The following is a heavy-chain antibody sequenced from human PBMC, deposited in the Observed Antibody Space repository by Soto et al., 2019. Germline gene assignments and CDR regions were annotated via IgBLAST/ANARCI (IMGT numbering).Heavy chain of an antibody. D-gene: IGHD3-22*01. V-gene: IGHV3-30*18. J-gene: IGHJ6*02. CDR3: AKAPLLNYDSSGYLYYYYGMDV. Sequence: GGSLRLSCAASGFTFSSYGMHWVRQAPGKGLEWVAVISYDGSNKYYADSVKGRFTISRDNSKNTLYLQMNSLRAEDTAVYYCAKAPLLNYDSSGYLYYYYGMDVWGQGTTVTVSS. CDR1: GFTFSSYG. CDR2: ISYDGSNK.